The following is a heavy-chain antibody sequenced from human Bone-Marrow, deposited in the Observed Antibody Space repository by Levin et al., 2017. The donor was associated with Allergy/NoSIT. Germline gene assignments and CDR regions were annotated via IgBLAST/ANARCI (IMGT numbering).Heavy chain of an antibody. CDR3: AIDHYDASGEPHAEYFQT. D-gene: IGHD3-22*01. Sequence: GESLKISCKVSGHTLTELSIHWVRQAPGKGLEWMGGFDREDGETLYAQKFQGRVTMTEDTSTDTAHAELRSLRSEDTAIYFCAIDHYDASGEPHAEYFQTWGQGTLVTVSS. CDR1: GHTLTELS. J-gene: IGHJ1*01. V-gene: IGHV1-24*01. CDR2: FDREDGET.